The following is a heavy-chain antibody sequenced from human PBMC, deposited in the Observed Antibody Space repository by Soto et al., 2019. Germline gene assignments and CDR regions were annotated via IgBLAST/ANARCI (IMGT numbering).Heavy chain of an antibody. CDR3: ARSGGYYYLDY. Sequence: GGSLRLSCAASGFNFSDHYIHWVRQPRGKGLQWVSTIGTAGDTYYPASVKGLFTVSRENVKNLLFLQMNSLRAEDTAVYYCARSGGYYYLDYWGQGALVTVSS. J-gene: IGHJ4*02. D-gene: IGHD3-22*01. CDR1: GFNFSDHY. CDR2: IGTAGDT. V-gene: IGHV3-13*01.